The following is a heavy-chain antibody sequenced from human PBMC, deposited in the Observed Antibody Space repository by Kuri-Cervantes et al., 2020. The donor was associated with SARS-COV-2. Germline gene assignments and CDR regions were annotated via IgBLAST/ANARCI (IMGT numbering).Heavy chain of an antibody. CDR2: INHSGST. CDR3: ASLADPILPYSSSHNFDY. J-gene: IGHJ4*02. V-gene: IGHV4-34*01. Sequence: GSLRLSCAVYGGSFSGYYWSWIRQPPGKGLEWIGEINHSGSTNYNPSLKSRVTISVDTSKNQFSLKLSSVTAADTAVYYCASLADPILPYSSSHNFDYWGQGTLVTVSS. CDR1: GGSFSGYY. D-gene: IGHD6-6*01.